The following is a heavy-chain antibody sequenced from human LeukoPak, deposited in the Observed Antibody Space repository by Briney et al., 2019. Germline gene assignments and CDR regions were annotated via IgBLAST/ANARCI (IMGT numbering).Heavy chain of an antibody. V-gene: IGHV3-23*01. J-gene: IGHJ4*02. D-gene: IGHD3-22*01. CDR2: ISGSGGST. CDR3: AKAFYYDRAERPGKYYFDY. CDR1: GFTFSSYA. Sequence: GGSLRLSCAASGFTFSSYAMSWVRQAPGKGLVWVSAISGSGGSTYYADSVKGRFTISRDNSKNTLYLQMNSLRAEDTAVYYCAKAFYYDRAERPGKYYFDYWGQGTLVTVSS.